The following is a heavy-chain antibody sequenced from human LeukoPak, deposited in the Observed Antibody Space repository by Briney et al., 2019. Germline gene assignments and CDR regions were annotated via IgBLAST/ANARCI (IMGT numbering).Heavy chain of an antibody. CDR2: IYSGGST. Sequence: GGSLRLSCAASEFSVGSNYMTWVRQAPGKGLEWVSLIYSGGSTYYADSVKGRFTISRDNSKNTLYLQMNSLRAEDTAVYYCARYGIVGATYFDYWGQGTLVTVSS. CDR3: ARYGIVGATYFDY. D-gene: IGHD1-26*01. V-gene: IGHV3-66*01. CDR1: EFSVGSNY. J-gene: IGHJ4*02.